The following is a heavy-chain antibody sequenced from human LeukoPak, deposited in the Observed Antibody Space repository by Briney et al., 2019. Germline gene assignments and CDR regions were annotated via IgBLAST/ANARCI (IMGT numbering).Heavy chain of an antibody. CDR3: ARVQHTHYYGAGNMASYGMDV. Sequence: RPGGSLRLACAVSGFSVSSYAMHWFRQAPGKGLGWVAFISYVGSNKYYADSVRGRFTISRDNSKNTLYLQMNSLRAEDTAVYYCARVQHTHYYGAGNMASYGMDVWGQGATVTVSS. CDR1: GFSVSSYA. V-gene: IGHV3-30-3*01. D-gene: IGHD3-10*01. J-gene: IGHJ6*02. CDR2: ISYVGSNK.